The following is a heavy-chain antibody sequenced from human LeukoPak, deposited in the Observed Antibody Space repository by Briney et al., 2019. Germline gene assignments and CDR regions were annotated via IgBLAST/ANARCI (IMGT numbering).Heavy chain of an antibody. J-gene: IGHJ4*02. CDR3: ARVNYYGSGSYPFDY. D-gene: IGHD3-10*01. CDR1: GYSFTSYW. V-gene: IGHV5-51*01. CDR2: IYPGDSDT. Sequence: GESLKISCKGSGYSFTSYWIGWVRQMPGKGLEWMGIIYPGDSDTKYSPSFQGQVTISADKSISTAYLQWSSLKASDTAMYYCARVNYYGSGSYPFDYWGQGTLVTVSS.